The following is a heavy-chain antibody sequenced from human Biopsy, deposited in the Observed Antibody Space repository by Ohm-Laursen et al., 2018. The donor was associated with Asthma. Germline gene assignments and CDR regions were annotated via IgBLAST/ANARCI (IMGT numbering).Heavy chain of an antibody. D-gene: IGHD3-22*01. CDR3: VRHQYSSSWSTFDY. CDR2: MYHSGSP. V-gene: IGHV4-39*01. J-gene: IGHJ4*02. Sequence: GTLSLTCTVSGGPITSSNYYWGWIRQPPGKGMEWIGSMYHSGSPYYHPSLKSRATISVDTSKNQLSLKMSSVIAADTAVYFCVRHQYSSSWSTFDYWGQGALVTVSS. CDR1: GGPITSSNYY.